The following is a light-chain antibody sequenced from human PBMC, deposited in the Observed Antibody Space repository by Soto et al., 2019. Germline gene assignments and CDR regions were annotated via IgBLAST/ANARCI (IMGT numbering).Light chain of an antibody. CDR2: GAS. CDR1: RGISRW. Sequence: DIQMTQSPSFVSASVGDRVTITCRASRGISRWLAWYQQRPGKAPELLIYGASSLQSGVPSRFSGSGSGTDFTLTLSSLQPEDFATYYCQQANSFPITFGQGTRLEIK. J-gene: IGKJ5*01. CDR3: QQANSFPIT. V-gene: IGKV1-12*01.